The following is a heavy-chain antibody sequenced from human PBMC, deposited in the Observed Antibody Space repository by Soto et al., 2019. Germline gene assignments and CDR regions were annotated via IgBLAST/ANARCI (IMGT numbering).Heavy chain of an antibody. V-gene: IGHV4-39*01. Sequence: QLQLQESGPGLVKPSETLSLTCTVSGGSISSSSYYWGWIRQPPGKGLEWIGCIYYSGSTYYNPSLKVRFAISVDTAKNQFSLKLSSVTAADTAVYYCARHDYDILAGYYPLHFDYWGQGTLVTVSS. CDR1: GGSISSSSYY. CDR2: IYYSGST. D-gene: IGHD3-9*01. CDR3: ARHDYDILAGYYPLHFDY. J-gene: IGHJ4*02.